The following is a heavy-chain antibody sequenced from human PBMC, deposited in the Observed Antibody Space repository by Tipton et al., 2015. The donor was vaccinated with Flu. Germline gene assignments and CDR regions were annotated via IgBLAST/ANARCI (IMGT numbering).Heavy chain of an antibody. J-gene: IGHJ4*02. CDR2: ISSSGSTI. Sequence: QLVQSGGGVVQPGRSLRLSCAASGFTFSDYYMSWIRRAPGKGLEWVSYISSSGSTIYYADSVKGRFTISRDNAKNSLYLQMNSLRAEDTAVYYCARDSSTGYFDYWGQGTLVTVSS. CDR3: ARDSSTGYFDY. D-gene: IGHD3-9*01. CDR1: GFTFSDYY. V-gene: IGHV3-11*01.